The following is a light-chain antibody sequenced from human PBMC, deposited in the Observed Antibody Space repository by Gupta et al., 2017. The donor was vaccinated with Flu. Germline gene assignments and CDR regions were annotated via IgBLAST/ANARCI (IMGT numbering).Light chain of an antibody. Sequence: DLVMTQSPDSLAVSLGGRATLNCKSSQSVFHNSNNKNHLAWYQNKPGQAPKLLIYLTSTRASGFPDRFSGSGSGTDFSLTSSSLQAEDVATYYCQQYYTFPLTFGGGTKVEI. CDR3: QQYYTFPLT. CDR2: LTS. CDR1: QSVFHNSNNKNH. V-gene: IGKV4-1*01. J-gene: IGKJ4*01.